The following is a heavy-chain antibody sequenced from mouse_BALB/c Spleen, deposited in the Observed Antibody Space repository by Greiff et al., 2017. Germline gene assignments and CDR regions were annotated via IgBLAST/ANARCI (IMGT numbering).Heavy chain of an antibody. Sequence: QVQLKQSAAELARPGASVKMSCKASGYTFTSYTMHWVKQRPGQGLEWIGYINPSSGYTEYNQKFKDKTTLTADKSSSTAYMQLSSLTSEDAAVYYCARVEVHPDYWGQGTTLTVSS. CDR1: GYTFTSYT. J-gene: IGHJ2*01. CDR3: ARVEVHPDY. V-gene: IGHV1-4*02. D-gene: IGHD2-14*01. CDR2: INPSSGYT.